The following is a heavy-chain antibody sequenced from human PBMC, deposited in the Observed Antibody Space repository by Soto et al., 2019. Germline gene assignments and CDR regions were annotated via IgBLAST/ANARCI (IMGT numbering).Heavy chain of an antibody. CDR2: IRYDGSNK. Sequence: GGSLRLSCAASGFTFSSYGMHWVRQAPGKGLEWVAVIRYDGSNKYYADSVKGRFTISRDNSKNTLYLQMNSLRAEDTAVYYCARLVYYGSGSQNDYWGQGTLVTVSS. V-gene: IGHV3-33*01. J-gene: IGHJ4*02. D-gene: IGHD3-10*01. CDR1: GFTFSSYG. CDR3: ARLVYYGSGSQNDY.